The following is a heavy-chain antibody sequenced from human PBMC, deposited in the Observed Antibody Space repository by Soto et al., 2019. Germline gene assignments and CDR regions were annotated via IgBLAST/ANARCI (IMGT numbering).Heavy chain of an antibody. Sequence: QLQLQESGPGLVKPSETLSLTCTVSGGSISSSSYYWGWIRQPPGKGLEWIGSIYYSWNTSCNPSLKSRVTISVDPSKNQYPMKLPSVTAAAPAVYYCARRQGSTTLYHWFDTWGQGTLVTVSS. CDR1: GGSISSSSYY. CDR2: IYYSWNT. V-gene: IGHV4-39*01. J-gene: IGHJ5*02. CDR3: ARRQGSTTLYHWFDT. D-gene: IGHD3-10*01.